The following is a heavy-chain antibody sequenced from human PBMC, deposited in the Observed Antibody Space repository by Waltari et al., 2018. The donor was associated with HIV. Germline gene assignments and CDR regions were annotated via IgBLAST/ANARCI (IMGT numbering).Heavy chain of an antibody. V-gene: IGHV3-30*15. D-gene: IGHD2-15*01. J-gene: IGHJ3*02. CDR3: VRETSGRDAFDI. CDR1: RFSFSDYD. CDR2: ISNDGNDK. Sequence: LVESGGDLVQYGTSLRLTCEASRFSFSDYDMFWVRQAPGKGLEWVAVISNDGNDKKYVDSVKGRFNVSRDNVKNTLYLYMSRLRPEDTAVYYCVRETSGRDAFDIWGLGTQVIVSS.